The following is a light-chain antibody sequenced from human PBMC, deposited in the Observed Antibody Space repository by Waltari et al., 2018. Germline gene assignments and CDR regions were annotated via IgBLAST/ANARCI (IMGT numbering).Light chain of an antibody. CDR3: CSYAGSYTRV. J-gene: IGLJ2*01. Sequence: QSALTQPRSVSGSPGQSVTISCTGTSSDVGGYNYVSWYQQHPGKAPKPMISDVRKRPPGVPDRFSGSKSGNTASLTIAGLQAEDEADYYCCSYAGSYTRVFGGGTKLTVL. CDR1: SSDVGGYNY. V-gene: IGLV2-11*01. CDR2: DVR.